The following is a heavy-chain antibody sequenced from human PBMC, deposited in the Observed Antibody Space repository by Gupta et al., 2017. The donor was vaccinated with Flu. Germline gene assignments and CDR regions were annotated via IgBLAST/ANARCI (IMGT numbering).Heavy chain of an antibody. CDR1: GGSFSGYY. Sequence: QVQLQQWGAGLLKPAETLSLSCAVYGGSFSGYYWSWIRQPPVKGLEWIWEINHSGSTNYNPSLKSRVTISVDTSKNQCSLKLSSVTAADTAVYYCARPRYSSSWYGSWFDPWGQGTLVTVSS. D-gene: IGHD6-13*01. V-gene: IGHV4-34*01. J-gene: IGHJ5*02. CDR2: INHSGST. CDR3: ARPRYSSSWYGSWFDP.